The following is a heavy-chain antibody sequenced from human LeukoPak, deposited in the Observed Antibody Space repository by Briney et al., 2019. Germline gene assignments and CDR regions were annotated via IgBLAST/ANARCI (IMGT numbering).Heavy chain of an antibody. CDR1: GFTVSSNY. CDR3: ARVGGTATIPLN. D-gene: IGHD5-24*01. Sequence: GGPLRLSCAASGFTVSSNYMSWVRQAPGKGLEWVSYISSSSSYTNYADSVKGRFTISRDNAKNSLYLQMNSLRAEDTAVYYCARVGGTATIPLNWGQGTLVLVSS. J-gene: IGHJ4*02. V-gene: IGHV3-11*05. CDR2: ISSSSSYT.